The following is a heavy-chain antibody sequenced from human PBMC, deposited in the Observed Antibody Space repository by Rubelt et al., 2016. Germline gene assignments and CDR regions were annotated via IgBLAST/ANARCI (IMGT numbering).Heavy chain of an antibody. D-gene: IGHD3-22*01. CDR2: INHSGST. CDR1: GGSFSGYY. V-gene: IGHV4-34*03. J-gene: IGHJ4*02. CDR3: TSESAGLFSPDS. Sequence: QVQLQQWGAGLLKPSETLSLTCAVYGGSFSGYYWSWIRQPPGKGLEWIGEINHSGSTNYNPSLKSRVTISVDTSKNQFSLKLTSVTAADTAVYECTSESAGLFSPDSWGQGTLVTVSS.